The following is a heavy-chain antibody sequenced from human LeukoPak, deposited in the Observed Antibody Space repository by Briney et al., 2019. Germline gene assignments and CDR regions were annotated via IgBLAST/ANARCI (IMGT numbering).Heavy chain of an antibody. CDR1: GYSFTGYY. CDR3: AKGNYYFDY. CDR2: INPKSGDT. Sequence: ASVKVSCKASGYSFTGYYVHWVRQAPGQGLEWMGRINPKSGDTHSAQNFQGRVTMTRDTSIITTYMELSRLTSDDTAVYYCAKGNYYFDYWGQGTLVTVSS. J-gene: IGHJ4*02. V-gene: IGHV1-2*06.